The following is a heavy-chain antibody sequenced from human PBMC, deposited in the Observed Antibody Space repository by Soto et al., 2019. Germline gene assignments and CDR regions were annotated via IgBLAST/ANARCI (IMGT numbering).Heavy chain of an antibody. CDR3: AREWLNYYYYGMDV. J-gene: IGHJ6*02. D-gene: IGHD3-22*01. CDR1: GGSISSGDYY. Sequence: SETLSLTCTVSGGSISSGDYYWSWIRQPPGKGLEWIGYIYYSGSTYYNPSLKSRVTISVDTSKNQFSLKLSSVTAADTAVYYCAREWLNYYYYGMDVWGQGTTVTVSS. CDR2: IYYSGST. V-gene: IGHV4-30-4*01.